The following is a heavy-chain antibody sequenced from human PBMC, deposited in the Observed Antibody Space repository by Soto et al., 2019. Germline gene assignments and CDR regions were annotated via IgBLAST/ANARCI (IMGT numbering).Heavy chain of an antibody. CDR2: SSATGSGT. CDR1: GFTFRSYG. Sequence: EVQLLESGGGLVQPGGSLRLSCAASGFTFRSYGMTWVRQAPGKGLEWVSFSSATGSGTYYADSVKGRFTISRDNSKNTLYLQMTSLRADDTDVYYCAKDRRAGGNYGFYSDFWGQGALVIVSS. D-gene: IGHD1-7*01. J-gene: IGHJ4*02. CDR3: AKDRRAGGNYGFYSDF. V-gene: IGHV3-23*01.